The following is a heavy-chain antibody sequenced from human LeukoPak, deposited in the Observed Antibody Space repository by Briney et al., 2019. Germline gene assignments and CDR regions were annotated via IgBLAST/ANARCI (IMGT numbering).Heavy chain of an antibody. J-gene: IGHJ3*02. Sequence: SETLSLTCTVSGGSISSYYWSWIRQPPGKGLEWIGYIYYSGSTNYSPSLKSRVTISVDTSKNQFSLKLSSVTAADTAVYYCERHIMTTYHAFDIWGQGTMVTVSS. V-gene: IGHV4-59*08. CDR3: ERHIMTTYHAFDI. CDR2: IYYSGST. CDR1: GGSISSYY. D-gene: IGHD3-16*01.